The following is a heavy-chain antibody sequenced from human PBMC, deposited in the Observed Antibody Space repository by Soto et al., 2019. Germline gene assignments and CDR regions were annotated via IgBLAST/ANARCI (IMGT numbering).Heavy chain of an antibody. CDR2: IYSSGGT. J-gene: IGHJ5*02. Sequence: QVQLQESGPGLVRPSQTLSLSCTVSGGSISNSANHWSWIRQHPGEGLEWIGYIYSSGGTYYSPALKGGVTMAIDASKNQFSLKLSSVTAADTAVYYCAKGVRGVPNWFDPGGQGTLGTVSS. V-gene: IGHV4-31*03. D-gene: IGHD3-10*01. CDR3: AKGVRGVPNWFDP. CDR1: GGSISNSANH.